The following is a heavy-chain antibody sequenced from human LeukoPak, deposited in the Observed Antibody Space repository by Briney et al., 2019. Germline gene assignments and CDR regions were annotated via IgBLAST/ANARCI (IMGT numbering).Heavy chain of an antibody. CDR1: GFTFDDYA. CDR3: AKGQLYYYDSSGYCRAYYFDY. V-gene: IGHV3-9*01. CDR2: ISWNSGSI. D-gene: IGHD3-22*01. J-gene: IGHJ4*02. Sequence: GGSLRLSCAASGFTFDDYAMHWVRQAPGKGLEWVSGISWNSGSIGYADSVKGRFTISRDNAKNSLYLQMNSLRAEDTALYYCAKGQLYYYDSSGYCRAYYFDYWGQGTLVTVSS.